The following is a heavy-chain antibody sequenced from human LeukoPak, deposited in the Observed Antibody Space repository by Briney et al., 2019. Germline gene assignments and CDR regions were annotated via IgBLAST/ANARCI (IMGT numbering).Heavy chain of an antibody. J-gene: IGHJ3*02. Sequence: PGGSPRLSCAVSGFAFGSEAMSWVRQAPGKGLEWVAVISYDGSNKYYADSVKGRFTISRDNSKNTLYLQMNSLRAEDTAVYYCAREAITAMSAFDIWGQGTMVTVSS. CDR3: AREAITAMSAFDI. D-gene: IGHD5-18*01. CDR2: ISYDGSNK. V-gene: IGHV3-30-3*01. CDR1: GFAFGSEA.